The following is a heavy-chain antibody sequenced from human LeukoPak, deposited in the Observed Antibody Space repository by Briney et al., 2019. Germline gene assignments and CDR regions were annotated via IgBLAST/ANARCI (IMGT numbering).Heavy chain of an antibody. D-gene: IGHD4-23*01. Sequence: GGSLRLSCAASGVTFSNYFMTWVRQAPGKGLEWVSAISGSGGSTYYADSVKGRFTISRDNSKNTLYLQMNSLRAEDTAVYYCATLGAYYGGCFDYWGQGTLVTVSS. V-gene: IGHV3-23*01. J-gene: IGHJ4*02. CDR3: ATLGAYYGGCFDY. CDR2: ISGSGGST. CDR1: GVTFSNYF.